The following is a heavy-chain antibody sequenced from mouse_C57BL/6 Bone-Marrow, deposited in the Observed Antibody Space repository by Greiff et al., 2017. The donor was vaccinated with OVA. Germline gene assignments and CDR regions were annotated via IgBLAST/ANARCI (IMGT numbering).Heavy chain of an antibody. V-gene: IGHV1-76*01. Sequence: VQLQQSGAELVRPGASVKLSCKASGYTFTDYYINWVKQRPGQGLEWIARIYPGSGNTYYNEKFKGKATLTAEKSSSTAYMQLSSLTSEDSAVYVCARWGSEGYYFDYWGRGTTLTVSS. CDR3: ARWGSEGYYFDY. J-gene: IGHJ2*01. CDR2: IYPGSGNT. D-gene: IGHD3-1*01. CDR1: GYTFTDYY.